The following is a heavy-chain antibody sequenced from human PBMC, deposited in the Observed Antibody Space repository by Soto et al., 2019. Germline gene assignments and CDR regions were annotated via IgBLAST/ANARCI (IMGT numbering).Heavy chain of an antibody. CDR1: VYTFTSYA. D-gene: IGHD3-16*02. Sequence: GASVKVSCKASVYTFTSYAMHWVRQAPGQRLEWMGWINAGNGNTKYSQKFQGRVTITRDTSASTAYMELSSLRSEDTAVYYCARLLTFGGVIATRSPAIVDYWGQGTLVTVSS. CDR3: ARLLTFGGVIATRSPAIVDY. V-gene: IGHV1-3*01. J-gene: IGHJ4*02. CDR2: INAGNGNT.